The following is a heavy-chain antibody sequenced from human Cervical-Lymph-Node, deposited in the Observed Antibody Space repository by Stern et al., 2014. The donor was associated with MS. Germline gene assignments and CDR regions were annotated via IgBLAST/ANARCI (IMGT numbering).Heavy chain of an antibody. Sequence: QVQLVQSGAELKPPGSSVRISCKASGGTFTSYAIHWVRQAPGQGPEWMGGIIPMFGTINYAQNFQGRVTISADESTGTAYMELTGLTSEDTAVFYCARDGRGNFFYFDLWGRGTLVTVSS. D-gene: IGHD4-23*01. CDR1: GGTFTSYA. V-gene: IGHV1-69*01. CDR3: ARDGRGNFFYFDL. J-gene: IGHJ2*01. CDR2: IIPMFGTI.